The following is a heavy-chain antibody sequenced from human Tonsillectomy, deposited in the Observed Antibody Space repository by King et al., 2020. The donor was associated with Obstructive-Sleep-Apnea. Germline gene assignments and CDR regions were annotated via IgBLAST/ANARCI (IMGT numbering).Heavy chain of an antibody. Sequence: QVQLVESGAEVKKPGASVNVSCMASGYTFTSYGISWVRQAPGQGLEWMGWISAYNGDTNYAQKFQGRVTMTTDKSTSTAYMELRSLGSDDTAVYYCARVNYYDWFDPWGQGTLVTVSS. CDR3: ARVNYYDWFDP. V-gene: IGHV1-18*04. D-gene: IGHD3-22*01. J-gene: IGHJ5*02. CDR1: GYTFTSYG. CDR2: ISAYNGDT.